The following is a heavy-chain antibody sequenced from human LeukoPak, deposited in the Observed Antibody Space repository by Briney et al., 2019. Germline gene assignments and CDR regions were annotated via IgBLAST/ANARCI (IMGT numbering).Heavy chain of an antibody. CDR3: ARDLGITGTTAFDI. V-gene: IGHV3-11*01. J-gene: IGHJ3*02. D-gene: IGHD1-20*01. Sequence: PGGSLRLSCAASGFTFSDYYMSWIRQAPGKGLEWVSYISSSGSTIYYADPVKGRFTISRDNAKNSLYLQMNSLRAEDTAVYYCARDLGITGTTAFDIWGQGTMVTVSS. CDR2: ISSSGSTI. CDR1: GFTFSDYY.